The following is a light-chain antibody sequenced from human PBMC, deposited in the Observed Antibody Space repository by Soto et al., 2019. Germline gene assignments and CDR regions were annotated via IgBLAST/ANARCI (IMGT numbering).Light chain of an antibody. CDR1: SSDVGGYKY. CDR3: SSYTGSNLGV. Sequence: QSVLTQPASVSGSPGQSITISCTGTSSDVGGYKYVSWYQQRPGKAPQLIIYEVSNRPSGISNRFSGSKSGNTASLTISGLQAEDEADYYCSSYTGSNLGVFGTGTKVTVL. J-gene: IGLJ1*01. V-gene: IGLV2-14*01. CDR2: EVS.